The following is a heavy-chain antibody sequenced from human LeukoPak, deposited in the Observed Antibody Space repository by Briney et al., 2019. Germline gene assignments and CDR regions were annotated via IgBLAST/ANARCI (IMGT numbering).Heavy chain of an antibody. V-gene: IGHV1-2*02. Sequence: ASVKVSCKASVYTFTGYYMHWVRQAPGQGLEWMGWINPNSGGTNYAQKFQGRVTMTRDTSISTAYMELSRLRSDDTAVYYCARDGIVVVPAAISWGYYYYYMDVWGKGTTVTVS. CDR1: VYTFTGYY. D-gene: IGHD2-2*01. J-gene: IGHJ6*03. CDR2: INPNSGGT. CDR3: ARDGIVVVPAAISWGYYYYYMDV.